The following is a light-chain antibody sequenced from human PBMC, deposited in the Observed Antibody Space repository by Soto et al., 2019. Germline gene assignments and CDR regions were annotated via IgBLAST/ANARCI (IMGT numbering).Light chain of an antibody. CDR2: EVI. CDR3: SSYAGSDNFVL. V-gene: IGLV2-8*01. Sequence: QSVLSQPPSASGSPGQSVTISCTGSSSDVGGYNFVSWYQHLPGKAPKLMIYEVIKRPSGVPDRFSGSKSGNTASLTVSGLQAEDEADYYCSSYAGSDNFVLFGGGTKLTVL. J-gene: IGLJ2*01. CDR1: SSDVGGYNF.